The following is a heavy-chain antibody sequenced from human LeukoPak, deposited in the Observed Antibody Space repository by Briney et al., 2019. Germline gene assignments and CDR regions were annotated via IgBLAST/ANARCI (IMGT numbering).Heavy chain of an antibody. Sequence: SETLSLTCNVSGVSISSSSYYWGWIRRPPGKGLEWIGSIYSSGSTYYNSSLKSRVTISIDTSKNQVSLKMSSVTAADTAVYYCAKSGGCGLIDYWGQGTLVTVSS. CDR1: GVSISSSSYY. V-gene: IGHV4-39*01. J-gene: IGHJ4*01. CDR2: IYSSGST. CDR3: AKSGGCGLIDY. D-gene: IGHD5-12*01.